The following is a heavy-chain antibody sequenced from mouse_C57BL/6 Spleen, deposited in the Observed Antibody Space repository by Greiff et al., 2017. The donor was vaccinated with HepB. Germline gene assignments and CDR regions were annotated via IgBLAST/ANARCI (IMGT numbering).Heavy chain of an antibody. Sequence: QVQLQQPGAELVRPGSSVKLSCKASGYTFTSYWMHWVKQRPIQGLEWIGNIDPSDSDTHYNQKFKDKATLTVDKSSSTAYMQLSSLTSEDSAVYYCAREGDYYGSSSGYFDDWGKGTTVTVSS. CDR3: AREGDYYGSSSGYFDD. CDR1: GYTFTSYW. D-gene: IGHD1-1*01. V-gene: IGHV1-52*01. CDR2: IDPSDSDT. J-gene: IGHJ1*03.